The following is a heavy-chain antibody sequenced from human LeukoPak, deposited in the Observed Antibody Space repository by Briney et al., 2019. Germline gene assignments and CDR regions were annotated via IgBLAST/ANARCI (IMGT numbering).Heavy chain of an antibody. CDR3: ARGELSGWYIVY. J-gene: IGHJ4*02. CDR1: GFTFRTYG. Sequence: GGSLRLSCAASGFTFRTYGMHWVRQAPGKGLEWVAGLWYDGSNKFYADSVRGRFTISRDNSKNTLYLQMNSLRAEDTAVYYCARGELSGWYIVYWGQGTLVTVSS. CDR2: LWYDGSNK. V-gene: IGHV3-33*01. D-gene: IGHD6-19*01.